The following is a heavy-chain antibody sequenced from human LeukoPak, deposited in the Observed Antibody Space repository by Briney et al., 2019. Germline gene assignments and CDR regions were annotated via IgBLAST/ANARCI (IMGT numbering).Heavy chain of an antibody. Sequence: SETLSLTCAVSGGSISSSNWWSWVRPPPGKGLEWIGEIYHSGSTNYNPSLKSRVTISVDKSKNQFSLKLSSVTAADTAVYYCARATGMSWLRNPTWVYWGQRTLVTVSS. CDR2: IYHSGST. V-gene: IGHV4-4*02. J-gene: IGHJ4*02. CDR3: ARATGMSWLRNPTWVY. CDR1: GGSISSSNW. D-gene: IGHD5-12*01.